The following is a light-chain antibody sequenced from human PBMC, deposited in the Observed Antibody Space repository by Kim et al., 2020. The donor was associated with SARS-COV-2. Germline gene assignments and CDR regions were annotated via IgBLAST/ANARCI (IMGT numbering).Light chain of an antibody. Sequence: GRSMTIPCSGTRGDIGSSHPVSWYQQHSGKAPRLIIFDVSDRPAGVSARFSGSKSGNLASLTISGLQSADEADYYCCSTSNSLDYVFGTGTKVTVL. CDR1: RGDIGSSHP. J-gene: IGLJ1*01. CDR3: CSTSNSLDYV. CDR2: DVS. V-gene: IGLV2-14*03.